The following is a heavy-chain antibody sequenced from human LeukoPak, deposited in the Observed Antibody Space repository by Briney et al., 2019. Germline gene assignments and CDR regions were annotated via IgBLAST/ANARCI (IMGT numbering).Heavy chain of an antibody. CDR2: ISSNGGST. Sequence: GGSLRLSCAASGFTFHSYVMHWVRQAPGKGLPYVSAISSNGGSTYYANSVKGRFTISRDNSKNTLYLQMGSLRAEDMAVYYCARENYDIIGAFDIWGQGTMVTVSS. D-gene: IGHD3-9*01. J-gene: IGHJ3*02. V-gene: IGHV3-64*01. CDR3: ARENYDIIGAFDI. CDR1: GFTFHSYV.